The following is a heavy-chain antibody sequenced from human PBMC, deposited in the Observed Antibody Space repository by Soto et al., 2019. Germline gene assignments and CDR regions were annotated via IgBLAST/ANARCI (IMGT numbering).Heavy chain of an antibody. CDR1: GGSISSYY. Sequence: SETLSLTCTVSGGSISSYYWSWIRQPPGKGLEWIGYIYCSGSTNYNPSPKSRVTISVDTSKNQFSLKLSSVTAADTAVYYCARIRFLEWLVDAFDIWGQGTMVTV. D-gene: IGHD3-3*01. CDR3: ARIRFLEWLVDAFDI. CDR2: IYCSGST. V-gene: IGHV4-59*01. J-gene: IGHJ3*02.